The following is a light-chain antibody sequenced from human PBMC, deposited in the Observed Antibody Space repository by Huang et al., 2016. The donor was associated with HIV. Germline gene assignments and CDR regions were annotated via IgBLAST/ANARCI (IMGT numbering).Light chain of an antibody. V-gene: IGKV3-15*01. CDR1: QSVSTN. J-gene: IGKJ3*01. Sequence: EVLLTQSPATLSVSPGERATPSCRASQSVSTNLDWYQQKPGQAPRVLIYGASTRATGVPARISGSGSGTEFTLTISSLQSEDSAVYYCQQYNSWPPLFTFGPGTKVDIK. CDR2: GAS. CDR3: QQYNSWPPLFT.